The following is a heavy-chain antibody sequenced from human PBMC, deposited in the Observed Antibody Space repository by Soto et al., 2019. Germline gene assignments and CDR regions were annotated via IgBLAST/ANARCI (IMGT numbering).Heavy chain of an antibody. CDR2: INPNSGGT. Sequence: GASVKVSCTASGYTFTGYYMHCVRQAPGQGLEWMGWINPNSGGTNYAQKFQGWVTMTRDTSISTAYMELSRLRSDDTAVYYCARDGDLYDSSGYPEVHQGGYYYYGMDVWGQGTTVTVSS. D-gene: IGHD3-22*01. CDR1: GYTFTGYY. J-gene: IGHJ6*02. V-gene: IGHV1-2*04. CDR3: ARDGDLYDSSGYPEVHQGGYYYYGMDV.